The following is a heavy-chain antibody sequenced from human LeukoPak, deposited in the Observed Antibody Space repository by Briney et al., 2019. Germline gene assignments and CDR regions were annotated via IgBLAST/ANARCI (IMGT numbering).Heavy chain of an antibody. J-gene: IGHJ3*02. V-gene: IGHV4-30-2*01. CDR1: GGSISSGGYY. Sequence: SETLSLTCTVSGGSISSGGYYWSWIRQPPGKGLEWIGYIYHSGSTYYNPSLKSRVTISVDRSKNQFSLKLSSVTAADTAVYYCARDPLLQYGAFDIWGQGTMVTVSS. CDR2: IYHSGST. D-gene: IGHD4-11*01. CDR3: ARDPLLQYGAFDI.